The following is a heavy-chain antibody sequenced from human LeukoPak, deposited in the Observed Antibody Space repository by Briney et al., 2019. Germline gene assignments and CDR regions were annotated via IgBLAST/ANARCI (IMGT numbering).Heavy chain of an antibody. J-gene: IGHJ3*02. V-gene: IGHV1-69*13. CDR1: GGTFSSYA. D-gene: IGHD2-2*01. CDR2: IIPIFGTA. Sequence: SVKVSCKASGGTFSSYAISWVRQAPGQGLEWMGGIIPIFGTANYAQKFQGRVTITADESTSTAYMELSSLRSEDTAVYYCARFPSEYCSSTSCYEDAFDIWGQGTMVTVSS. CDR3: ARFPSEYCSSTSCYEDAFDI.